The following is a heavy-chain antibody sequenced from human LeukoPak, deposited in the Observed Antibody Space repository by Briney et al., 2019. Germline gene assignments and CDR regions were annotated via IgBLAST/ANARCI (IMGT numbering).Heavy chain of an antibody. CDR1: GGSISSSSYY. Sequence: SETLSLTCTVSGGSISSSSYYWGWIRQPPGKGLEWIGSIYYSGSTYYNPSLKSRVTISVDTSKNQFSLKLSSVTAADTAAYYCVSYGYDWYFDLWGRGTLVTVSS. D-gene: IGHD5-18*01. CDR2: IYYSGST. J-gene: IGHJ2*01. V-gene: IGHV4-39*07. CDR3: VSYGYDWYFDL.